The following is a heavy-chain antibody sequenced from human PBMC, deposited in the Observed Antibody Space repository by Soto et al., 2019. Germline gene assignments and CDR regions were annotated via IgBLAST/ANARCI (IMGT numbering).Heavy chain of an antibody. CDR1: EDSVSSNSAG. Sequence: SQTLSLTCAITEDSVSSNSAGWSWVRQSPSRGLEWLGRTYYRSKWYYEYAVSVRGRITINPDTSKNQYSLQLNSVTPEDTAVYFCARGEQYSGRIFDYWGQGTLVTVSS. CDR2: TYYRSKWYY. V-gene: IGHV6-1*01. CDR3: ARGEQYSGRIFDY. D-gene: IGHD1-26*01. J-gene: IGHJ4*01.